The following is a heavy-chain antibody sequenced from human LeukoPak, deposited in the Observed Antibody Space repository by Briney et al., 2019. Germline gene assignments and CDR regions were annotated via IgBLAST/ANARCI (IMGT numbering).Heavy chain of an antibody. CDR2: IYHSGST. CDR1: GYSISSGYY. V-gene: IGHV4-38-2*02. Sequence: SETLSLTCTVSGYSISSGYYWGWIRQPPGKGLEWIGSIYHSGSTYYNPSLKSRVTISVDTSKNQFSLKLSSVTAADTAVYYCARVGVYSSGWSDPTRTYYYYYYMDVWGKGTTVTVSS. D-gene: IGHD6-19*01. J-gene: IGHJ6*03. CDR3: ARVGVYSSGWSDPTRTYYYYYYMDV.